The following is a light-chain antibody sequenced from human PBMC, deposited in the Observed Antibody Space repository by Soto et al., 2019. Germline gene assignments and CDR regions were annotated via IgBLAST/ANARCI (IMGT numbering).Light chain of an antibody. V-gene: IGKV3-20*01. CDR3: QLDDSSPSFA. CDR1: QSVKSTY. CDR2: GAS. Sequence: EIALTQSPGTLPLSPGERATLSCRASQSVKSTYLAWYQQKPGQSPRLLIYGASSCPTGIPDRFSGSGSVSDFTLTISRLKTEDFAVYYGQLDDSSPSFAFGPGTKVETK. J-gene: IGKJ3*01.